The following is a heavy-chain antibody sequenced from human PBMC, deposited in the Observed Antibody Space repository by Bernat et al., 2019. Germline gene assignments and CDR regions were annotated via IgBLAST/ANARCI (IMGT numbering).Heavy chain of an antibody. Sequence: QVQLVESGGGVVQPGRSLRLSCAASGFTFNRYAIHWVRQAPGKGLEWVAVISYDGSNKYYADSVKGRFTISRDNSKNTLDLQMNSLRAEDTAVYYCARDRYISSQLDYWGQGTLVTVSS. V-gene: IGHV3-30*01. J-gene: IGHJ4*02. CDR2: ISYDGSNK. CDR3: ARDRYISSQLDY. D-gene: IGHD6-6*01. CDR1: GFTFNRYA.